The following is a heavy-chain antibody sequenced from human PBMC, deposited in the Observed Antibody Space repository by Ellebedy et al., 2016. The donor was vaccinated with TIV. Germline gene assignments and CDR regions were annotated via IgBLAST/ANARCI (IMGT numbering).Heavy chain of an antibody. J-gene: IGHJ2*01. Sequence: GESLKISCPASGFTLTNYWMTWVRQAPGRGLEWVANINEDGTKKHYVDSVRGRFTISRDYAGNSLFLQMNSLGAEDTAVYYCARAIYGASYLWGRGTLVTVSS. CDR1: GFTLTNYW. V-gene: IGHV3-7*01. D-gene: IGHD4-17*01. CDR2: INEDGTKK. CDR3: ARAIYGASYL.